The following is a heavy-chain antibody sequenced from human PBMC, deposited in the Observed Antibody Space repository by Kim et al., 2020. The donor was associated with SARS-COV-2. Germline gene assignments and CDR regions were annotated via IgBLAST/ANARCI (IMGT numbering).Heavy chain of an antibody. CDR3: AKGRWEPLQYYYGMDV. CDR2: ISFDGRKR. V-gene: IGHV3-30*18. CDR1: GFIFRSYD. D-gene: IGHD1-26*01. Sequence: GGSLRLSCAASGFIFRSYDMHWGRQAPGQGLQWVATISFDGRKRYYADSVKGRFTVSRDNDKNTLSLQMESLRVEDRAVYYCAKGRWEPLQYYYGMDVWGQGTPVIVSS. J-gene: IGHJ6*02.